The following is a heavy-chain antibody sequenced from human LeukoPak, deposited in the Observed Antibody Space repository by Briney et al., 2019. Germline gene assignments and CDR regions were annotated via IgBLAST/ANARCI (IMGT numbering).Heavy chain of an antibody. D-gene: IGHD3-22*01. V-gene: IGHV4-31*03. Sequence: PSETLSLTCTVSGGSISSGGYYWSWIRQHPGKGLEWIGYIYYSGSTYYNPSLKSRVTISVDTSKNQFSLKLSSVTAADTAVYYRARDYYDSSGFDPWGQGTLVTVSS. J-gene: IGHJ5*02. CDR2: IYYSGST. CDR1: GGSISSGGYY. CDR3: ARDYYDSSGFDP.